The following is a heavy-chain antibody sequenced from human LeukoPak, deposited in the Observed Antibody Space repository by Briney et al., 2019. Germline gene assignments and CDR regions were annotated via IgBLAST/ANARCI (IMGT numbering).Heavy chain of an antibody. CDR2: IIPILGIA. J-gene: IGHJ4*02. D-gene: IGHD1-26*01. Sequence: SVKVSCKASGGTFSSYTISWVRQAPGQGLEWMGRIIPILGIANYAQKFQGRVTITADKSTSTAYMELSSLRSEDTAVYYCASLGYSGSPTPLDYWAREPWSPSPQ. CDR1: GGTFSSYT. V-gene: IGHV1-69*02. CDR3: ASLGYSGSPTPLDY.